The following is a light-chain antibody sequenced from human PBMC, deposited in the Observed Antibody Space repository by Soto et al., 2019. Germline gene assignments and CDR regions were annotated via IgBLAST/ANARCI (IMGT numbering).Light chain of an antibody. CDR1: QSISSW. Sequence: DIQMTQSPSTLSAFVGDRVTITCRASQSISSWLAWYQQKPGKAPKLLIYKASSLESGVPSRFSGSGSGTEFNLTISSLQPDDFASYYCQQYNSHLYTFGQWTNLEIK. V-gene: IGKV1-5*03. CDR2: KAS. J-gene: IGKJ2*01. CDR3: QQYNSHLYT.